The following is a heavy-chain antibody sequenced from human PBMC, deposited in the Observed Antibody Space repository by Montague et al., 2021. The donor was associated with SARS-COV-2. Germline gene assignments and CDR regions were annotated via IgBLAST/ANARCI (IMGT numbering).Heavy chain of an antibody. CDR2: IYYSGGT. D-gene: IGHD3-3*01. V-gene: IGHV4-31*03. Sequence: TLSLTCTVSGGSTSSGGYYWSWIRQHPGKGLEWIGYIYYSGGTYYNPSLKSRVTISVDTSKNQFSLKLSSVTAADTAVYYCARANGRSTILGVVIIFEFDYWGQGTLVTVSS. CDR1: GGSTSSGGYY. J-gene: IGHJ4*02. CDR3: ARANGRSTILGVVIIFEFDY.